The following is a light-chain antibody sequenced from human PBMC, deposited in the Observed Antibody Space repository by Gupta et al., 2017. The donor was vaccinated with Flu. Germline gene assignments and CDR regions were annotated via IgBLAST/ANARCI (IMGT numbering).Light chain of an antibody. CDR1: QAISNW. CDR2: GAS. V-gene: IGKV1-12*01. CDR3: QQADNFPPLT. Sequence: SSVSASVGDTVTITCRASQAISNWLAWYQQKPGKAPKLLVYGASSLQSGVPSRFSGSGYGTDFTLTISSLQPEDFATYYCQQADNFPPLTFGGGTKVEIK. J-gene: IGKJ4*01.